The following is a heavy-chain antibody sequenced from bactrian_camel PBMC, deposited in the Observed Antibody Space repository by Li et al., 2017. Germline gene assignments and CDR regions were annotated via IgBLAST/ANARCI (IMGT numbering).Heavy chain of an antibody. CDR1: GFTFSGYA. CDR3: AAHYNGGYRCGGW. D-gene: IGHD2*01. Sequence: VQLVESGGGSVQAGGSLRLSCAASGFTFSGYAMSWVRQTPGKGLEWVSTINSGGGSTYYTDSVKGRFTISRDNAKNTLYLQIDSLKPEDTAMYYCAAHYNGGYRCGGWWGQGTQVTVS. CDR2: INSGGGST. J-gene: IGHJ6*01. V-gene: IGHV3S31*01.